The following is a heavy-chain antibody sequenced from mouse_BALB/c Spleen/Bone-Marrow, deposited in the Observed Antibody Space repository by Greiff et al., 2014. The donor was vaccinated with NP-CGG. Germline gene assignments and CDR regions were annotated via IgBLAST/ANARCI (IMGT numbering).Heavy chain of an antibody. CDR3: ARRDGSYFDY. D-gene: IGHD3-3*01. CDR1: GYAFTNYL. CDR2: INPGSGGT. Sequence: VMLVESGAELVRPGTSVKVSCKASGYAFTNYLIEWVKQRPGQGLEWIGMINPGSGGTNYNEKFKGKATLTADKSSSTAYMQLSSLTSDDPAVYFCARRDGSYFDYWGQGTTLTVSS. J-gene: IGHJ2*01. V-gene: IGHV1-54*01.